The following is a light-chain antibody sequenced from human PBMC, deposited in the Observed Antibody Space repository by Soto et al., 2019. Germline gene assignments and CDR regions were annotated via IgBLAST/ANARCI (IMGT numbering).Light chain of an antibody. CDR2: DVS. CDR1: SSDAGGYNY. CDR3: SSYTSTTTIVV. Sequence: QSVLTQRASVSGSPGQSITISCTGTSSDAGGYNYVSWYQQYPGKAPKLMIYDVSHRPSGVSNRFSGSKSGNTASLTISGLQAEDEADYYCSSYTSTTTIVVFGGGTKLTVL. J-gene: IGLJ2*01. V-gene: IGLV2-14*01.